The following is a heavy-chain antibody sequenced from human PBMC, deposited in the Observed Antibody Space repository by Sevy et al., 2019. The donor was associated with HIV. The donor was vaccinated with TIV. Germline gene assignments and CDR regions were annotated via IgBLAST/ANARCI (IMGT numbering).Heavy chain of an antibody. V-gene: IGHV4-61*02. CDR1: GGSISSGSYY. Sequence: SETLSLTCTVSGGSISSGSYYWSWIRQPAGKGLEWIGRIYTSRSNNYNPSLKSRVTMSVDTSKNQFSLKLSSVTAADTAVYYCARDDSSGSDHAFDIWGQGTMVTVSS. J-gene: IGHJ3*02. CDR3: ARDDSSGSDHAFDI. CDR2: IYTSRSN. D-gene: IGHD6-19*01.